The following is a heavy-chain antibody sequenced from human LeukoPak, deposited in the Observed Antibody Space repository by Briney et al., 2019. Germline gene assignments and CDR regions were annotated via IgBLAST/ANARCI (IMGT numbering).Heavy chain of an antibody. CDR1: GFTFDDYA. CDR2: ISWNSGSI. D-gene: IGHD3-10*01. J-gene: IGHJ5*02. Sequence: GGSLRLSCAASGFTFDDYAMHWVRQAPGKGLEWVSGISWNSGSIGYADSVKGRFTISRDNAKNSLYLQMNSLRAEDTAVYYCARGKTGVDPWGQGTLVTVSS. CDR3: ARGKTGVDP. V-gene: IGHV3-9*01.